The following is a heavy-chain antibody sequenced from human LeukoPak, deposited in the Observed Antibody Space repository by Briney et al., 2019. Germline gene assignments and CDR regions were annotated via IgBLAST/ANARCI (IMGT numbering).Heavy chain of an antibody. V-gene: IGHV3-30*03. CDR3: ATTGGMIGYSDY. CDR1: GFTFSSYD. CDR2: ISYDGSNK. J-gene: IGHJ4*02. D-gene: IGHD3-9*01. Sequence: GGSLRPSCAASGFTFSSYDMHWVRQAPGKGLEWVTVISYDGSNKYYADSVKGRFTISRDNSKNTLYLQMNSLRAEDTSVYYCATTGGMIGYSDYWGQGTLVTVSS.